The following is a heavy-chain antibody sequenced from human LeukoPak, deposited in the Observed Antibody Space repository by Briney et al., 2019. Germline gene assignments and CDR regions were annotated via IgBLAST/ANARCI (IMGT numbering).Heavy chain of an antibody. CDR3: ARGDSGYDYYPWY. CDR2: IYYSGST. V-gene: IGHV4-59*01. D-gene: IGHD5-12*01. CDR1: GGSISSYY. Sequence: PSETLSLTCTVSGGSISSYYWSWIRQPPGKGLEWIGYIYYSGSTNYNPSLKSRVTISVDTSKNQFSLKLSSVTAADTAVYYCARGDSGYDYYPWYWGQGTLVTVSS. J-gene: IGHJ4*02.